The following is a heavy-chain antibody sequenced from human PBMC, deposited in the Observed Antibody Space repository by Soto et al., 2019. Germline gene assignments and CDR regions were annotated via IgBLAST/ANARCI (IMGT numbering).Heavy chain of an antibody. Sequence: SGPPLVNPTQTLQLTCTFSGFSFTTAGVAVGWIRQPPGGAMEWLTLIYYNDDRRFSPSLKTRLTITGDTSKHQVVLSLTNVDPGDTATYFCAHSDGGYEIIYFDFWGQGIPVTVSS. J-gene: IGHJ4*02. V-gene: IGHV2-5*01. CDR2: IYYNDDR. CDR1: GFSFTTAGVA. D-gene: IGHD5-12*01. CDR3: AHSDGGYEIIYFDF.